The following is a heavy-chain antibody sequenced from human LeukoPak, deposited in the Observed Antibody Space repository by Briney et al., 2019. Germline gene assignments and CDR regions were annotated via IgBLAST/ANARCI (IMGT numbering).Heavy chain of an antibody. CDR2: IYSGGST. J-gene: IGHJ4*02. V-gene: IGHV3-66*01. CDR3: AGQGSSSWPLDY. D-gene: IGHD6-13*01. CDR1: GVTVSSNY. Sequence: PGGSLRLSCAASGVTVSSNYMSWVRQAPGKGLEWVSVIYSGGSTYYADSVKGRFTISRDNSKNTLYLQMNSLRAEDTAVYYCAGQGSSSWPLDYWGQGTLVTVSS.